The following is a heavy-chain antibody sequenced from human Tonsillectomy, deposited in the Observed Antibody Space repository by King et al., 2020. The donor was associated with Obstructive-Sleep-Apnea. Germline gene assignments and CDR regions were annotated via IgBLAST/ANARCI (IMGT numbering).Heavy chain of an antibody. CDR1: GFTFGSYG. J-gene: IGHJ6*02. CDR2: ISYDGNDK. Sequence: VQLVESGGGVVQPGRSLRLSCAASGFTFGSYGMHWVRQAPGKGLEWVAVISYDGNDKYYADSVKGRFTISRDNSKNTLYLQMNSLRAEDTAVYYWAKDLGGWYNPDPYYYYGMDVWGQGTTVTVSS. V-gene: IGHV3-30*18. D-gene: IGHD6-19*01. CDR3: AKDLGGWYNPDPYYYYGMDV.